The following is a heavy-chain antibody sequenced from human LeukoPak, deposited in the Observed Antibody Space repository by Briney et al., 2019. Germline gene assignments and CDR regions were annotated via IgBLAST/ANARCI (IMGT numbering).Heavy chain of an antibody. D-gene: IGHD3-22*01. Sequence: SGPTLVKPTQTLTLTCTFSGFSLSSSGVGVGWIRQPPGKVLEWLALIYWDGDRRYSPSLKNRLTITKDTSRNQVVLTMTNMYPVDTATYYCAHAGRSYYDSSGPFDYWGQGTLVTVSS. CDR1: GFSLSSSGVG. J-gene: IGHJ4*02. V-gene: IGHV2-5*02. CDR3: AHAGRSYYDSSGPFDY. CDR2: IYWDGDR.